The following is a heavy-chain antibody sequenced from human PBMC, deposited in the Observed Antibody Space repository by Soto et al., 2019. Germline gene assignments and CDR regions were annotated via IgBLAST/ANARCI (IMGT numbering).Heavy chain of an antibody. CDR2: IYYSGST. CDR1: GGSISSYY. J-gene: IGHJ4*02. D-gene: IGHD3-3*01. Sequence: SETLSLTCTVSGGSISSYYWSCIRQPPGKGLEWIGYIYYSGSTNYNPSLKSRVTISVDTSKNQFSLKLSSVTAADTAVYYCARDERLRFLEWSRLWGQGTLVTVSS. V-gene: IGHV4-59*12. CDR3: ARDERLRFLEWSRL.